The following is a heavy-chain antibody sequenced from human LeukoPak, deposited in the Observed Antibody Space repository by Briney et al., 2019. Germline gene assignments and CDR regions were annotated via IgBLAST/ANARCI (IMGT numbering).Heavy chain of an antibody. CDR2: IYPGDSDT. J-gene: IGHJ4*02. CDR3: ARPIGSSGLAKDY. D-gene: IGHD3-22*01. CDR1: GYSFTSYW. V-gene: IGHV5-51*01. Sequence: GESLNISCNGSGYSFTSYWIGWVRQMPGKGLEWMGIIYPGDSDTRYSPYFQGQVTISADKSISTAYPQWSSLKASDTAMYYCARPIGSSGLAKDYWGQGTLVTVSS.